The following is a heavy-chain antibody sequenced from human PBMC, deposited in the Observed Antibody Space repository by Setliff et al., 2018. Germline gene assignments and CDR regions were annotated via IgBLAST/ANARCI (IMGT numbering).Heavy chain of an antibody. CDR3: AKDLSSNTAASYFFDL. CDR1: GFAFDIYL. CDR2: ISSTGTT. Sequence: GGSLRLSCAASGFAFDIYLLTWVRQAPGKGLEWVSAISSTGTTYYADSVKGRFTMSRDSSTNTLYLQMNSLRGEDTAVYYCAKDLSSNTAASYFFDLWGQGTQVTVSS. D-gene: IGHD5-18*01. V-gene: IGHV3-23*01. J-gene: IGHJ4*02.